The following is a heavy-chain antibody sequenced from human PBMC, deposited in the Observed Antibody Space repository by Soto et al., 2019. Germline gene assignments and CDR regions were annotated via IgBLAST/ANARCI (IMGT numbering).Heavy chain of an antibody. J-gene: IGHJ3*02. Sequence: QLQLQESGPGLVKPSETLSLTCTVSGGSISSSSYYWGWIRQPPGKGLEWIGSIYYSGSTYYNPSLKSRVTTSVDTSKNQFSLKLSSVSAADTAVYYCARDWHRIAVAGTRSGAFDIWGQGTMVTVSS. V-gene: IGHV4-39*01. CDR2: IYYSGST. CDR1: GGSISSSSYY. D-gene: IGHD6-19*01. CDR3: ARDWHRIAVAGTRSGAFDI.